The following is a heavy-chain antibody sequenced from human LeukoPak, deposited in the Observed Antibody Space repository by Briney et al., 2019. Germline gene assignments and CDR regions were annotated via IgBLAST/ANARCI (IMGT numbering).Heavy chain of an antibody. J-gene: IGHJ6*02. CDR1: GFTFRSYA. Sequence: GGSLRLSCAASGFTFRSYAMSWVRQAPGKGLEWVSAISGSGGSTYYADSVKGRFTISRDNSKITLYLQMNSRRAEDTVVYYCANPSLAVDCSSTSCSDMDVWGQGTTVTVSS. CDR3: ANPSLAVDCSSTSCSDMDV. CDR2: ISGSGGST. D-gene: IGHD2-2*01. V-gene: IGHV3-23*01.